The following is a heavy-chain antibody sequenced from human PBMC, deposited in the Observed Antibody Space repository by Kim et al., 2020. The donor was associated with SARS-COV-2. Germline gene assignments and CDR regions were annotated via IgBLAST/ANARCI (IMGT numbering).Heavy chain of an antibody. CDR3: AKVVVMDGYNYFYYYGMDV. CDR1: GFTFDTYA. CDR2: ISGNGVNK. V-gene: IGHV3-23*01. D-gene: IGHD3-22*01. Sequence: GGSLRLSCAASGFTFDTYAMSWVRQAPGKGLEWVSVISGNGVNKFYADSVRGRFTISRDNSKNTLYLQMNSLRDEDTALYYCAKVVVMDGYNYFYYYGMDVWGQGTAVTISS. J-gene: IGHJ6*02.